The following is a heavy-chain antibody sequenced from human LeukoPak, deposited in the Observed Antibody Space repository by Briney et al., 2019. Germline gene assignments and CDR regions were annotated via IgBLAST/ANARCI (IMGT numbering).Heavy chain of an antibody. CDR1: GFTFDDYA. J-gene: IGHJ6*03. CDR2: VSWNSSII. D-gene: IGHD2-15*01. CDR3: AKDNGGPAHYNFYSMDF. V-gene: IGHV3-9*01. Sequence: GGSLRLSCAASGFTFDDYAMHWVRQAPGKGLEWVSGVSWNSSIIGYADSVKGRFTISRDNAKNSLYLQMNSLRIEDTALYYCAKDNGGPAHYNFYSMDFWGKGTTVTVSS.